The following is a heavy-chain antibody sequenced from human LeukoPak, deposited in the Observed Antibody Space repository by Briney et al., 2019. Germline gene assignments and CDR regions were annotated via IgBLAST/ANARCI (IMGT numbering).Heavy chain of an antibody. CDR3: ARVPGRHYFDVSGSFYATTYFDY. Sequence: GRSLRLSCAASGFTFSSYAMHWVRQAPGKGLEWVAVISYDGTNKYYADSAKGRFTISRDKSKNTLYLQMNSLRAEDTALFYCARVPGRHYFDVSGSFYATTYFDYWGQGTLVTVSS. CDR1: GFTFSSYA. V-gene: IGHV3-30*04. J-gene: IGHJ4*02. CDR2: ISYDGTNK. D-gene: IGHD3-22*01.